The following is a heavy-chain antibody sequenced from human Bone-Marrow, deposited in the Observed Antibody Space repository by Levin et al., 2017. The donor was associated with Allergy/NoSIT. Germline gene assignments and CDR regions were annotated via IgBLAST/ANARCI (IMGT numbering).Heavy chain of an antibody. D-gene: IGHD3-22*01. V-gene: IGHV4-39*01. CDR1: GGSISSSSYY. CDR2: IYYSGST. CDR3: ARLFSGYSDY. Sequence: SQTLSLPCTVSGGSISSSSYYWGWIRQPPGKGLEWIGSIYYSGSTYYNPSLKSRVTISVDTSKNQFSLKLSSVTAADTAVYYCARLFSGYSDYWGQGTLVTVSS. J-gene: IGHJ4*02.